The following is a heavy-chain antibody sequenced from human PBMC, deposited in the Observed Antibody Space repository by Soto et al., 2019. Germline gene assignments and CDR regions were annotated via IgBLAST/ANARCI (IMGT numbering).Heavy chain of an antibody. J-gene: IGHJ5*02. D-gene: IGHD5-18*01. V-gene: IGHV4-59*01. CDR1: GGSICNYY. Sequence: QVHLQESGPRLVKPSETRSLTCTVSGGSICNYYWSWIRQPPGRGLEWIGHIFYSGSTNYNPALKSRVTISVDTSKSQFSLKLSSVTAADTAVYYCAKDSGYNYGYFRWFDPWGQGTLVTVSS. CDR3: AKDSGYNYGYFRWFDP. CDR2: IFYSGST.